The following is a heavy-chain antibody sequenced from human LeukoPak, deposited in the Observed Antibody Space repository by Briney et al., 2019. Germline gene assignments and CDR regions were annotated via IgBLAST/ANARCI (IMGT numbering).Heavy chain of an antibody. CDR3: AKDPPMYSSSPSGFDY. V-gene: IGHV3-11*01. CDR2: ISSSGSTI. CDR1: GFTFSDYY. Sequence: GGSLRLSCAASGFTFSDYYMSWIRQAPGKGLEWVSYISSSGSTIYYADSVKGRFTISRDNSKNTLYLQMSSLRAEDTAVYYCAKDPPMYSSSPSGFDYWGQGTLVTVSS. J-gene: IGHJ4*02. D-gene: IGHD6-6*01.